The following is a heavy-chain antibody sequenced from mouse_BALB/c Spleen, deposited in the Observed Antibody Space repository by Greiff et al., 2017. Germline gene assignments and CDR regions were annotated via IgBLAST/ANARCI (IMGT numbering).Heavy chain of an antibody. CDR3: ARQGDGYSSGWYFDV. V-gene: IGHV5-12-2*01. CDR1: GFTFSSYT. Sequence: EVHLVESGGGLVQPGGSLKLSCAASGFTFSSYTMSWVRQTPEKRLEWVAYISNGGGSTYYPDTVKGRFTISRDNAKNTLYLQMSSLKSEDTAMYYCARQGDGYSSGWYFDVWGAGTTVTVSS. D-gene: IGHD2-3*01. CDR2: ISNGGGST. J-gene: IGHJ1*01.